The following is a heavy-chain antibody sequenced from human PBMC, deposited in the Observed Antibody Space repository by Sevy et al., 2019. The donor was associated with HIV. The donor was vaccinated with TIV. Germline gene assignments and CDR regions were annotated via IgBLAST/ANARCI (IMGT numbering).Heavy chain of an antibody. CDR3: AKGRAVAGFDY. D-gene: IGHD6-19*01. CDR2: ISGSGGST. Sequence: GGSLRLSCAASGFTFSSYAMSWVRQAPGKGLEWVSAISGSGGSTYYADSVKGRFTISRDNSKNTLYLKMNSLRAQDTAVYYCAKGRAVAGFDYWGQGTLVTVSS. J-gene: IGHJ4*02. V-gene: IGHV3-23*01. CDR1: GFTFSSYA.